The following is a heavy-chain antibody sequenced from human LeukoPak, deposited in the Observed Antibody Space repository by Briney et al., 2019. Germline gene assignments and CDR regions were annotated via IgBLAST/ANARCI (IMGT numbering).Heavy chain of an antibody. CDR2: ISSSSSYI. CDR1: GFTFSSYS. CDR3: ARDFPLEPEVVTERYFDY. Sequence: GGSLRLSCAASGFTFSSYSMNWVRQAPGKGLEWVSSISSSSSYIYYADSVKGRFTISRDNAKNSLYLQMNSLRAEDTAVYYCARDFPLEPEVVTERYFDYWGQGTLVTVSS. V-gene: IGHV3-21*01. J-gene: IGHJ4*02. D-gene: IGHD2-21*02.